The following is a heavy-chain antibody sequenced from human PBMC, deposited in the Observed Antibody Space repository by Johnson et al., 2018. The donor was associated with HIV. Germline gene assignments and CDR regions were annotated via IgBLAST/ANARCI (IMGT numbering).Heavy chain of an antibody. V-gene: IGHV3-15*01. D-gene: IGHD3-10*01. CDR1: GFTFSSYA. CDR2: IKRKTDGGTT. Sequence: VQLVESGGGVVQPGRSLRLSCAASGFTFSSYAMHWVRQAPGKGLEWVGRIKRKTDGGTTDYAAPVKGRFTISRDDSKNTLYLQMNSLRAEDTAVYYCAKGGGAFDIWGQGTMVTVSS. CDR3: AKGGGAFDI. J-gene: IGHJ3*02.